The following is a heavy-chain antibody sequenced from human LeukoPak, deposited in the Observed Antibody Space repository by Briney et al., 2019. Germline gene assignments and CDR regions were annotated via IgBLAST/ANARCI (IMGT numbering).Heavy chain of an antibody. D-gene: IGHD2-15*01. CDR3: ARGPLDIVVVVAATLSFDY. CDR1: GGSFSVYY. Sequence: SETLSLTCAVYGGSFSVYYWSWIRQPPGKGLEWIGEINHSGSTNYNPSLKSRVTISVDTSKNQFSLKLSSVTAADTAVYYCARGPLDIVVVVAATLSFDYWGQGTLVTVSS. CDR2: INHSGST. J-gene: IGHJ4*02. V-gene: IGHV4-34*01.